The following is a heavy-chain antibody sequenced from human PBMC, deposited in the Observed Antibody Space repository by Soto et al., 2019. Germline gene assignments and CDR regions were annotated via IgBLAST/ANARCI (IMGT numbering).Heavy chain of an antibody. Sequence: PGGSLRLSCTASGFTFSSYAMSWVRQAPGKELEGVSTISGNSGKTNYAESVKGRFSISRDNSKNTVHLQLDSLRAEDTAVYFCAKLGFVLMELYYFHQWGHGTLVTLSS. J-gene: IGHJ4*01. V-gene: IGHV3-23*01. CDR2: ISGNSGKT. D-gene: IGHD2-8*01. CDR3: AKLGFVLMELYYFHQ. CDR1: GFTFSSYA.